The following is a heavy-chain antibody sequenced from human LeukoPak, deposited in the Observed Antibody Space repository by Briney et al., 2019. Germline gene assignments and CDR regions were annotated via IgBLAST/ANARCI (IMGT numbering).Heavy chain of an antibody. Sequence: GGSLRLSCAASGFTFSDYYMSWICQAPGKGLEWVSYISSSGSTIYYADSVKGRFTISRNNAKNSLYLQMNSLRAEDTAVYYCAREEAARAAMKAFDIWGQGTMVTVSS. CDR3: AREEAARAAMKAFDI. V-gene: IGHV3-11*01. CDR2: ISSSGSTI. CDR1: GFTFSDYY. D-gene: IGHD2-2*01. J-gene: IGHJ3*02.